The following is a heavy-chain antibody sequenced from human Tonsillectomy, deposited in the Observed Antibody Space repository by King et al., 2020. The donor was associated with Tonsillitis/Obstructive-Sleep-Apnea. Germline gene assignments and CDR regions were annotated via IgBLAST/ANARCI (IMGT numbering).Heavy chain of an antibody. CDR1: GYSFTTYW. J-gene: IGHJ4*02. CDR2: IYPGDSDT. Sequence: VQLVESGAEVKKPGESLKISCKASGYSFTTYWIGWVRQMPGKGLEWIGIIYPGDSDTRYSPSFQGQVTISTDKSISTVYLQWSSLKASDTAMYYCARRGYYGSCSLGHFDYWGRGTLVTVSS. CDR3: ARRGYYGSCSLGHFDY. V-gene: IGHV5-51*03. D-gene: IGHD3-10*01.